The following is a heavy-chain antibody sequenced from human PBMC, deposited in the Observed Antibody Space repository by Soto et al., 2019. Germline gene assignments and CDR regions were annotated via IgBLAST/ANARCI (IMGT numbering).Heavy chain of an antibody. J-gene: IGHJ4*02. V-gene: IGHV3-23*01. Sequence: EVQLLESGGDLVQPGGSLRLSCAASGFTFGIYAMTWVRQAPGKGVEWVSTISATGGSTFYADSVKGRFTISRDNSKNTLYLQMNSLRAEDTAIYYCAKDLSSYYYFDFWGQGTLVTVSS. CDR2: ISATGGST. D-gene: IGHD2-15*01. CDR1: GFTFGIYA. CDR3: AKDLSSYYYFDF.